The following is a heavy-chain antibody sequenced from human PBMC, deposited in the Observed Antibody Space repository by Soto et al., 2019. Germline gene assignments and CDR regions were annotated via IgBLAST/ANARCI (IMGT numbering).Heavy chain of an antibody. CDR3: ARHIVVVPAAIRRLYYFDY. D-gene: IGHD2-2*01. V-gene: IGHV4-31*03. CDR1: GGSISSGGYY. CDR2: IYYSGST. Sequence: SETLSLTCTVSGGSISSGGYYWSWIRQHPGKGLEWIGYIYYSGSTYYNPSLKSRVTISVDTSKNQFSLKLSSVTAADTAVYYCARHIVVVPAAIRRLYYFDYPAQGTLVTVSS. J-gene: IGHJ4*02.